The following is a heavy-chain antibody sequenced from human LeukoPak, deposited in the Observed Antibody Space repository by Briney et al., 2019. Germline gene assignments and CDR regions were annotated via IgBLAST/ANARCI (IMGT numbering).Heavy chain of an antibody. CDR2: INHSGST. J-gene: IGHJ4*02. CDR3: ARLLRGSSSSSFDY. CDR1: GGSFSGYY. V-gene: IGHV4-34*01. D-gene: IGHD6-6*01. Sequence: PSETLSLTCAVYGGSFSGYYWSWIRQPPGKGLEWIGEINHSGSTNYNPSLKSRVTISVDTSKNQFSLKLSSVTAADTAVYYCARLLRGSSSSSFDYWGQGTLVTVSS.